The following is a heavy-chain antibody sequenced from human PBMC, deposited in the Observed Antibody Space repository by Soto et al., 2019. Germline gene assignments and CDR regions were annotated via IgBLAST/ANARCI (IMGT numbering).Heavy chain of an antibody. V-gene: IGHV3-21*06. CDR3: TRDQGVAMSEIVY. J-gene: IGHJ4*02. CDR1: GFTFSTYA. D-gene: IGHD2-15*01. CDR2: ISSSANYI. Sequence: GGSLRLSCAGSGFTFSTYAMNWVRQAPGKGLEWVSSISSSANYIYYADVVKGRFTISRDNAKNSLFLQINSLRAEDTAVYYCTRDQGVAMSEIVYWGRGILVTVSS.